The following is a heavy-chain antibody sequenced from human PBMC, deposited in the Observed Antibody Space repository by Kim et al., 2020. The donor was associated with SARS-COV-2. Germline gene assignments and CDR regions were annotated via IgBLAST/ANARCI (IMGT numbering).Heavy chain of an antibody. D-gene: IGHD6-13*01. CDR2: ISSSSSYI. J-gene: IGHJ4*02. CDR1: GFTFSSYS. CDR3: ARDLLPIAAAGTDFDY. Sequence: GGSLRLSCAASGFTFSSYSMNWVRQAPGKGLEWVSSISSSSSYIYYADSVKGRFTISRDNAKNSLYLQMNSLRAEDTAVYYCARDLLPIAAAGTDFDYWGQGTLVTVSS. V-gene: IGHV3-21*01.